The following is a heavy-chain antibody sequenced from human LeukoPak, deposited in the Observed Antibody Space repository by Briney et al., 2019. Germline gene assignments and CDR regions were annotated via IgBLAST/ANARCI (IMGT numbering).Heavy chain of an antibody. V-gene: IGHV1-18*01. CDR2: ISAYNGNT. J-gene: IGHJ4*02. D-gene: IGHD2-2*01. CDR3: ARETYCSSTSCYDY. Sequence: GASLKVSSTASGYTFTIYGISCVRQAPGQGLEWMGWISAYNGNTNYAQKLQGRVTMTPDTSTSTAYLHLRSLRSDDTAVYYCARETYCSSTSCYDYWGQGTLVTVSS. CDR1: GYTFTIYG.